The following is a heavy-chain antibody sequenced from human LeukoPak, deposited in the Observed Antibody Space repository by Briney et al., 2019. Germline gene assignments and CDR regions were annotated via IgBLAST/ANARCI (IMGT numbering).Heavy chain of an antibody. CDR3: AKDRDTAYLRADY. Sequence: PGGSLRLSCAASGFTFSSHEMNWVRHAPGRGLEWVSYISTSGSSIYYADSVEGRFTISRDNANNLLYLQMSSLRAEDTAVCYCAKDRDTAYLRADYWGQGTLVSVS. J-gene: IGHJ4*02. CDR1: GFTFSSHE. CDR2: ISTSGSSI. D-gene: IGHD5-18*01. V-gene: IGHV3-48*03.